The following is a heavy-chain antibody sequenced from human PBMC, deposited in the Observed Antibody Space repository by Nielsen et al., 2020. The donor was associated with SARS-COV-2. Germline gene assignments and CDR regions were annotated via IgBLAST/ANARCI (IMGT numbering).Heavy chain of an antibody. D-gene: IGHD5-24*01. CDR2: IFYRGNT. Sequence: GSLRLSCIVSGGSISTGSHYWSWIRQPPGKGLEWTGYIFYRGNTNYNPSLKSRVTISVDTSKNQFSLKVNSVTAADTAVYYCGRIDMATISVDYWGRGTLVTVSS. J-gene: IGHJ4*02. CDR1: GGSISTGSHY. CDR3: GRIDMATISVDY. V-gene: IGHV4-61*01.